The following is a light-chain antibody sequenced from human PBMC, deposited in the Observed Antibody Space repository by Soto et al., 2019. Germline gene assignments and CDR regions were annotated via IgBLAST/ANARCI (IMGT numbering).Light chain of an antibody. Sequence: EIVLTQSPGTPSLSPGERATLSCRASQSVRSSSLAWYQQKPGQAPRLLIYGASSRATGIPDRFGGSGSGTDFTLTISRLEPEDFAVYYCQQYGNSPRLTFGGGTRVEI. V-gene: IGKV3-20*01. CDR3: QQYGNSPRLT. J-gene: IGKJ4*01. CDR2: GAS. CDR1: QSVRSSS.